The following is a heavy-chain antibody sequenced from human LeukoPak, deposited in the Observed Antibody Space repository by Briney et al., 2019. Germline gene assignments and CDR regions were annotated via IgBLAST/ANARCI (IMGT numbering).Heavy chain of an antibody. CDR2: ISGRGGIT. CDR1: GFLFRRYA. D-gene: IGHD3-10*01. Sequence: GGSLRLSCAASGFLFRRYAKRWVRQPSGKGLVWVSAISGRGGITSSADSVKGRFTISRDNSKNTLYLQMNSLRAEDTAVYYCAKDYYGSGSYFYNYYYMDVWGKGTTVSVSS. CDR3: AKDYYGSGSYFYNYYYMDV. V-gene: IGHV3-23*01. J-gene: IGHJ6*03.